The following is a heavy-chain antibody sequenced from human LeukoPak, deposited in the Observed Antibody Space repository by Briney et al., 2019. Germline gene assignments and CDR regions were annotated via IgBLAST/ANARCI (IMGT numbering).Heavy chain of an antibody. CDR2: INPNSGGT. J-gene: IGHJ4*02. CDR1: GYTFTGYY. CDR3: AREYCSSTSCYSRSDY. Sequence: VASVKVSCKASGYTFTGYYMHWVRQAPGQGLEWMGWINPNSGGTNYAQKFQGRVTMTRDTSISTAYMELSRLRSDDTAVSYCAREYCSSTSCYSRSDYWGQGTLVTVSS. V-gene: IGHV1-2*02. D-gene: IGHD2-2*01.